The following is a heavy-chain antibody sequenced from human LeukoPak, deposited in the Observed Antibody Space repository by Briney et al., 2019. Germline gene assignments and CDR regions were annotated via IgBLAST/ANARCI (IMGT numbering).Heavy chain of an antibody. J-gene: IGHJ4*02. D-gene: IGHD6-19*01. Sequence: GGSLRLSCAASGFTLRSYTMNWVRQAPGKGLEWVSSITGSTTKTFYADPVKGRFIISRDSSKNTLYLQMNGLRAEDTAVYYCAKAGSGWYNVGFWGQGTLVTVSS. CDR3: AKAGSGWYNVGF. CDR2: ITGSTTKT. V-gene: IGHV3-23*01. CDR1: GFTLRSYT.